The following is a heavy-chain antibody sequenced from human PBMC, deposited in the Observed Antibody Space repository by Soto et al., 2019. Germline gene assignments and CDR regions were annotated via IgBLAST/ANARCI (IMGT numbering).Heavy chain of an antibody. Sequence: QVQLVESGGGVVQPGRSLRLSCAASGFTFSHHGMHWVRQAPGKGLEWVAVISHDGNTQYYSDSVKGRFTISRDNAKNSLYLQLNSLRAEDTAVYYCARGGVKGTTSRGQVYNWGQGTLVTVSS. CDR2: ISHDGNTQ. J-gene: IGHJ4*02. V-gene: IGHV3-30*03. CDR3: ARGGVKGTTSRGQVYN. D-gene: IGHD1-7*01. CDR1: GFTFSHHG.